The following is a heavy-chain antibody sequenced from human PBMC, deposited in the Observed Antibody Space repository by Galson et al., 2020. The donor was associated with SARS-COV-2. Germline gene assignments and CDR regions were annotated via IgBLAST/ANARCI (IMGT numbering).Heavy chain of an antibody. CDR2: IWYDGSNK. Sequence: GESLKISCAASGFTFSSYGMHWVRQAPGKGLEWVAVIWYDGSNKYYADSVKGRFTISRDNSKNTLYLQMNSLRAEDTAVYYCARNTHGSGSYYNVLGYWGQGTLVTVSS. CDR3: ARNTHGSGSYYNVLGY. D-gene: IGHD3-10*01. V-gene: IGHV3-33*01. CDR1: GFTFSSYG. J-gene: IGHJ4*02.